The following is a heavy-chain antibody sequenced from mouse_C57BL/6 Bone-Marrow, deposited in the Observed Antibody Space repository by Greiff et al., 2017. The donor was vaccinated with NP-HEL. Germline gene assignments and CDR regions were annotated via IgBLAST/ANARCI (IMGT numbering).Heavy chain of an antibody. D-gene: IGHD4-1*01. CDR2: ISGGGGNT. CDR3: ASLGRGDAMDY. J-gene: IGHJ4*01. CDR1: GFTFSSYT. V-gene: IGHV5-9*01. Sequence: EVQLVESGGGLVKPGGSLKLSCAASGFTFSSYTMSWVRQTPEKRLEWVATISGGGGNTYYPDSVKGRFTISRDNAKNTLYLQMSSLRSEDTALYYCASLGRGDAMDYWGQGTSVTVSS.